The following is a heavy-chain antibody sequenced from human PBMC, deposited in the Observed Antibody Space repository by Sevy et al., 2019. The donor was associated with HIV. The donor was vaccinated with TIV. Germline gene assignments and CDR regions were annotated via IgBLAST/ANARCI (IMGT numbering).Heavy chain of an antibody. CDR3: ARDRGEILRSAFKS. Sequence: GGSLRLSCVASGFTFSEYGMHWVRQAPGKGLEWVAVISHDGRNNKYNADSVKGRFTISRDNSKNTRYLQMNGLRAEDTAIYYCARDRGEILRSAFKSWGQGTRVTVSS. CDR1: GFTFSEYG. J-gene: IGHJ5*02. D-gene: IGHD3-10*01. CDR2: ISHDGRNNK. V-gene: IGHV3-33*08.